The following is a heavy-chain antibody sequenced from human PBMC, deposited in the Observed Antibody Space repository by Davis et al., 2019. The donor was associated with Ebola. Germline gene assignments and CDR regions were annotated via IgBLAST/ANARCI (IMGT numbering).Heavy chain of an antibody. J-gene: IGHJ4*02. Sequence: GSLRLSCAAFGFTFRDAWMSWVRQPPGKGLEWVGYIYYSGTTHYNPSLRGRVTISVDTSKKHFSLKLGSVTAADTAVYYCARGSQWLGPDYWGQGTLVTVSS. CDR2: IYYSGTT. CDR1: GFTFRDAW. V-gene: IGHV4-59*01. D-gene: IGHD6-19*01. CDR3: ARGSQWLGPDY.